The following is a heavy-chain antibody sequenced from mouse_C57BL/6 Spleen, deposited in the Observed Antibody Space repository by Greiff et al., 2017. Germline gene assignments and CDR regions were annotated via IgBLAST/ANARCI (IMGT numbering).Heavy chain of an antibody. V-gene: IGHV1-64*01. CDR3: AIVATDDYAMDY. D-gene: IGHD1-1*01. J-gene: IGHJ4*01. Sequence: QVQLQQPGAELVKPGASVKLSCKASGYTFTSYWMHWVKQRPGQGLEWIGMIPPNSGSTNYNEKFKSKATLTVDKSSSTAYMQLSSLTSEDSSVYYCAIVATDDYAMDYWGQGTAVTGSS. CDR2: IPPNSGST. CDR1: GYTFTSYW.